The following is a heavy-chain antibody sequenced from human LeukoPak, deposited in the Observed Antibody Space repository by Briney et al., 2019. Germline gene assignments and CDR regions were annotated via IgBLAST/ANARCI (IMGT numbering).Heavy chain of an antibody. V-gene: IGHV3-30-3*01. CDR3: ARGKAAMVKGLDY. CDR2: ISYEGSNK. D-gene: IGHD5-18*01. J-gene: IGHJ4*02. Sequence: PGRSVRLSCAASGFAFSSYAMHWVLQAPGKGLEWVAVISYEGSNKYYADSVKGRFTISRDNSKNTLYLQMNSLRAEDTAVYYCARGKAAMVKGLDYWGQGTLVTVSS. CDR1: GFAFSSYA.